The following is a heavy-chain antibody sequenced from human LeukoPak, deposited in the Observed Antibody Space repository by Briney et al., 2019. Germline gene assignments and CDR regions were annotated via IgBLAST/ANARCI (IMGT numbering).Heavy chain of an antibody. D-gene: IGHD2-21*02. J-gene: IGHJ5*02. CDR2: ISAYNGNT. CDR1: GYTFTSYG. Sequence: ASVTVSCKASGYTFTSYGISWVRQAPGQGLEWMGWISAYNGNTNYAQKLQGRVTMATDTSTSTAYMELRSLRSDDTAVYYCARDYEERIVVVTAIRLVRWFDPWGQGTLVTVSS. CDR3: ARDYEERIVVVTAIRLVRWFDP. V-gene: IGHV1-18*01.